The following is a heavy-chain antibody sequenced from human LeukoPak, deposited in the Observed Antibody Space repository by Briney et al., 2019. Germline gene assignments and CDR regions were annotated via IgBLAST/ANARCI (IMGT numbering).Heavy chain of an antibody. CDR1: GFTFRSHA. D-gene: IGHD4-17*01. Sequence: PGWSLRLSCAASGFTFRSHAMSWVRQAPGKGLEWVSDISGSGGSTYYADSVKGRFIISRDNSKNTLYLEMNSLRAEDTAVYHCAKRETTVTTNFERWGQGTLVTVSS. J-gene: IGHJ1*01. V-gene: IGHV3-23*01. CDR2: ISGSGGST. CDR3: AKRETTVTTNFER.